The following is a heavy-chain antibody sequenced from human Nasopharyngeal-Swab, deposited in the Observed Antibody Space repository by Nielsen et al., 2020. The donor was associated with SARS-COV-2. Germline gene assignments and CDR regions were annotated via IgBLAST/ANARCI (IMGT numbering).Heavy chain of an antibody. V-gene: IGHV1-69*01. CDR3: ARGGVRGAISYFDF. Sequence: WVRQAPGQGLEWMGGIIPIFGTADYAQRFQGRVTITADESTSTAYMELSSPRPEDTAAYYCARGGVRGAISYFDFWGQGTLVTVSS. CDR2: IIPIFGTA. D-gene: IGHD3-10*01. J-gene: IGHJ4*02.